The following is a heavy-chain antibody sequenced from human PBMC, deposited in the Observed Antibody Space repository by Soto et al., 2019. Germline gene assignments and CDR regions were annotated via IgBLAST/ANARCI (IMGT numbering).Heavy chain of an antibody. CDR2: IWYDGSNK. Sequence: GGSLRLSCAASGFTFSSYGMHWVRQAPGKGLEWVAVIWYDGSNKYYADSVKGRFTISRDNSKNTLYLQMNSLRAEDTAVYYCAREILWNYYYHGMDVWGQGTTVTVSS. V-gene: IGHV3-33*01. D-gene: IGHD1-1*01. J-gene: IGHJ6*02. CDR3: AREILWNYYYHGMDV. CDR1: GFTFSSYG.